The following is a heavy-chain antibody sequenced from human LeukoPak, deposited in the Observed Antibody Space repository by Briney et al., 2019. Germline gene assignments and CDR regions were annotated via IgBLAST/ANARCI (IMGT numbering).Heavy chain of an antibody. D-gene: IGHD1-1*01. J-gene: IGHJ4*02. CDR1: GGSISSHY. CDR3: ATSPGTTGTT. V-gene: IGHV4-59*08. Sequence: PSETLSLTCTVSGGSISSHYWSWIRQPPGKGLEWIGYIYYSGSTNYNPSLTSRVTISVDTPKNQFSLKLSSVTAADTAVYYCATSPGTTGTTWGQGTLVTVSS. CDR2: IYYSGST.